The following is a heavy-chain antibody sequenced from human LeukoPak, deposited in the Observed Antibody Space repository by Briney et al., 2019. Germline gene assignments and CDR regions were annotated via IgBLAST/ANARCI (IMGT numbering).Heavy chain of an antibody. Sequence: GGSLRLSCAASGFTFSSYEMNWVRQAPGKGLEWVSYISSSGSTIYYADSVKGRFTISRDNAKNSLYLQMNSLRPEDTALYYCAKGGAVAVLDSWGQGILVTVSS. CDR2: ISSSGSTI. CDR1: GFTFSSYE. V-gene: IGHV3-48*03. D-gene: IGHD6-19*01. J-gene: IGHJ4*02. CDR3: AKGGAVAVLDS.